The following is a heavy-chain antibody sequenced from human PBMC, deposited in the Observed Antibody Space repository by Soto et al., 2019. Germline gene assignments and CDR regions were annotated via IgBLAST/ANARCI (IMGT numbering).Heavy chain of an antibody. CDR2: INYSGST. D-gene: IGHD4-4*01. Sequence: QVQLQESGPGLVKPSETLSLTCIVSGGSVSSVTYYWSWIRQPPGKGLEWIGYINYSGSTNYNPSLKSRVSMSLDTSKNQCSLKLISVTAADTAVYSCARADDYKSSWFDPWGQGTLVTVSS. CDR1: GGSVSSVTYY. CDR3: ARADDYKSSWFDP. V-gene: IGHV4-61*01. J-gene: IGHJ5*02.